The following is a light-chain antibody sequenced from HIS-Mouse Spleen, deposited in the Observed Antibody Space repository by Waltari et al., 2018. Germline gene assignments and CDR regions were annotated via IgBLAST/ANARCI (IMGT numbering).Light chain of an antibody. V-gene: IGLV1-47*01. CDR3: AAWDDSLSGPWV. Sequence: PGXRXXFPCXXSXSNXXXNAXXXYQHXPGTPPNLLIHXNNQRPSGVXDXXXGSKSXXSXXLAIXXLRSEDEADXYCAAWDDSLSGPWVFGGGTKLTVL. CDR2: XNN. J-gene: IGLJ3*02. CDR1: XSNXXXNA.